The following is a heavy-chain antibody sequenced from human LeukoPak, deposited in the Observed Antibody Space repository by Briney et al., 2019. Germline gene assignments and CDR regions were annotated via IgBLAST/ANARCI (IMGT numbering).Heavy chain of an antibody. V-gene: IGHV3-74*01. CDR2: INSDGTTT. CDR1: AFNFTAYW. CDR3: AVSNGGYGP. Sequence: QAGGSLRLSCASSAFNFTAYWMHWVRQDPRQGLLWVARINSDGTTTNYADSVKGRFTISRDNAKDTLFLQMNSLRAEDTPVYFCAVSNGGYGPWGQGALVTVSS. D-gene: IGHD5-12*01. J-gene: IGHJ5*02.